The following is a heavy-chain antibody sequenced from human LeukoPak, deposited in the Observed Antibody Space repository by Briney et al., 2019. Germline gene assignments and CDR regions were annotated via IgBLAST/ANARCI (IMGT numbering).Heavy chain of an antibody. CDR3: AKDRELRYFDWLVYFDY. CDR1: GFTFSSYG. CDR2: ISGSGGST. J-gene: IGHJ4*02. D-gene: IGHD3-9*01. Sequence: GGSLRLSCAASGFTFSSYGMSWVRQAPGKGLEWVSAISGSGGSTYYADSVKGRFTISRDNSKNTLYLQMNSLRAEDTAVYYCAKDRELRYFDWLVYFDYWGQGTLVTVSS. V-gene: IGHV3-23*01.